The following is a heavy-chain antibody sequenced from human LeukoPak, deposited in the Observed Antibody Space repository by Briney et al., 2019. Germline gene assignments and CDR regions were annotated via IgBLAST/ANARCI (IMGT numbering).Heavy chain of an antibody. CDR2: IYYSGST. V-gene: IGHV4-59*01. Sequence: PSQTLSLTCTVSGGSISSYYWSWIRQPPGKGLEWIGYIYYSGSTNYNPSLKSRVTISVDTSKNQFSLKLSSVTAADTAVYYCASRSSGYPYYFDYWGQGTLVTVSS. CDR1: GGSISSYY. D-gene: IGHD3-22*01. J-gene: IGHJ4*02. CDR3: ASRSSGYPYYFDY.